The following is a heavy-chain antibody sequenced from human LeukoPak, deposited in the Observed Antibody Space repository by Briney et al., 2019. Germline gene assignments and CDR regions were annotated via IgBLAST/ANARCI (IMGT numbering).Heavy chain of an antibody. CDR1: GFTFSTFA. J-gene: IGHJ4*02. CDR3: ARGMVRETLDY. V-gene: IGHV3-48*03. Sequence: GGSLRLSCAASGFTFSTFAMVWVRQAPGKGLEWVSYISSSGRTIYYADSVKGRFTISRDNAKNSLYLQMNSLRAEDTAVYYCARGMVRETLDYWGQGTLVTVSS. D-gene: IGHD3-10*01. CDR2: ISSSGRTI.